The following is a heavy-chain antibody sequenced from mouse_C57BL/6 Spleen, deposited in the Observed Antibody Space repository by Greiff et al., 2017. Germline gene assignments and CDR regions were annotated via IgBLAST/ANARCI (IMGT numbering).Heavy chain of an antibody. Sequence: QVQLQQSGAELVKPGASVKISCEASGYAFSSYWMNWVKQRPGKGLEWIGQIYPGDGDTNYNGKFKGKATLTADKSSSTAYMQLSSLTSEDSAVYFCARGDDGYSWYFDVWGTGTTVTVSS. D-gene: IGHD2-3*01. CDR1: GYAFSSYW. CDR2: IYPGDGDT. CDR3: ARGDDGYSWYFDV. J-gene: IGHJ1*03. V-gene: IGHV1-80*01.